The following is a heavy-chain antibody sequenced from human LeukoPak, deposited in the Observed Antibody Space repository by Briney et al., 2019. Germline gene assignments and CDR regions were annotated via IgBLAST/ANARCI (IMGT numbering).Heavy chain of an antibody. CDR2: VDPEDGET. Sequence: ASVKSSCKVSGYTFTDYYMHWVQQAPGKGLEWMGLVDPEDGETIYAEKFQGRVTITADTSTDTAYMELSSLRSEDTAVYYCATHAKYYYDSSGYYWGQGTLVTVSS. CDR1: GYTFTDYY. CDR3: ATHAKYYYDSSGYY. V-gene: IGHV1-69-2*01. D-gene: IGHD3-22*01. J-gene: IGHJ4*02.